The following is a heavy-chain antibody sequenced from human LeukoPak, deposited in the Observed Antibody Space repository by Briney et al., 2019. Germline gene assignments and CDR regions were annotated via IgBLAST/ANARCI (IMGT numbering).Heavy chain of an antibody. D-gene: IGHD3-10*01. CDR1: GFTFTSYW. CDR2: IKQDGSAK. V-gene: IGHV3-7*04. J-gene: IGHJ4*02. Sequence: PGGSLRPSCAASGFTFTSYWMSWVRQAPGKGLEWVANIKQDGSAKFYVDSVKGRFTISRDNVKKPLYLQMNSLRVEDTAVYYCAGDYYGSGRGYFDYWGQGTLVTVSS. CDR3: AGDYYGSGRGYFDY.